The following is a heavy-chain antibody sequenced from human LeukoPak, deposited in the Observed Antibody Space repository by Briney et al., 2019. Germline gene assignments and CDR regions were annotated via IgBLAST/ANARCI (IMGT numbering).Heavy chain of an antibody. CDR3: ARSPHILTGENFDY. CDR2: INPNSGGT. CDR1: GYTFTGYY. J-gene: IGHJ4*02. V-gene: IGHV1-2*02. D-gene: IGHD3-9*01. Sequence: GASVKVSCKASGYTFTGYYMHWVRQAPGQGLEWMGWINPNSGGTNYAQKFQGRVTMTRDTSITTAYVEMSRLRSDDTALYYCARSPHILTGENFDYWGQGTLVTVSS.